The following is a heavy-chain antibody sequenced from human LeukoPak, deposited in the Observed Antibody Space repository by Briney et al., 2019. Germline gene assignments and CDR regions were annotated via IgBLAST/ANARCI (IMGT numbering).Heavy chain of an antibody. Sequence: GGSPRLSCVVSGFSFSSSWLSWVRQAPGKGLEWVGRIKNKIDGGTTDYAAPVKGRFTISRDDSKKTLYLQMSSLKTEDTALYYCTANNNIIYWGQGTLVTVSS. CDR3: TANNNIIY. V-gene: IGHV3-15*01. CDR1: GFSFSSSW. J-gene: IGHJ4*02. D-gene: IGHD2/OR15-2a*01. CDR2: IKNKIDGGTT.